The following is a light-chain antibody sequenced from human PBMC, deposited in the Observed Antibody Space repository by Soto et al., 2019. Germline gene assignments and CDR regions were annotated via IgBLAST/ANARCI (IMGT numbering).Light chain of an antibody. CDR1: SSDVGGYNY. CDR2: DVS. Sequence: QSVLTQPASVSGSPGQSITISCTGTSSDVGGYNYVSWYQQHPGKAPKLMIYDVSNRPSGVSNRSSGSKSGNTASLTISGLQAEDEADYYCSSYTSSSTRLYGFGTGTKVTVL. J-gene: IGLJ1*01. CDR3: SSYTSSSTRLYG. V-gene: IGLV2-14*01.